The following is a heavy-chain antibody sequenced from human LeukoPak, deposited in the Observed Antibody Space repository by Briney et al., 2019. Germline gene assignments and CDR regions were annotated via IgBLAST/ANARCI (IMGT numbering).Heavy chain of an antibody. D-gene: IGHD6-19*01. V-gene: IGHV7-4-1*02. CDR2: INTNTGNP. Sequence: GASVKVSCKASGHTFTSYAMNWVRQAPGQGLAWMGWINTNTGNPTYAQGFTGRFVFSLDTSVSTAYLQISSLKAEDTAVYYCARGDSSGWYTGGAGRYWGQGTLVTVSS. CDR1: GHTFTSYA. CDR3: ARGDSSGWYTGGAGRY. J-gene: IGHJ4*02.